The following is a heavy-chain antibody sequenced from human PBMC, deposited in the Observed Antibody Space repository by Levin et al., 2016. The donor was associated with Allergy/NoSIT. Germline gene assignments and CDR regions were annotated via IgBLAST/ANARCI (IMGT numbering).Heavy chain of an antibody. J-gene: IGHJ4*02. CDR1: GGSISSSSYY. Sequence: GSLRLSCTVSGGSISSSSYYWGWIRQPPGKGLEWIGSIYYSGSTYYNPSLKSRVTISVDTSKNQFSLKLSSVTAADTAVYYCASRGYYDSSGYLSPYWGQGTLVTVSS. CDR2: IYYSGST. CDR3: ASRGYYDSSGYLSPY. D-gene: IGHD3-22*01. V-gene: IGHV4-39*01.